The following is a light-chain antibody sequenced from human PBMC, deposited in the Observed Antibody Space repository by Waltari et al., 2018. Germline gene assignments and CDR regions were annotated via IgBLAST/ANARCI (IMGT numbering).Light chain of an antibody. Sequence: QSVLTQPPSASGTPGQRVTISCSGSSSNIGSNSVYWYQQLHGTTPKLLIYRNKQRPSAPPDRFSGSKSGTSASPAISGLRSEDEADYYCAAWDDSLSGVVFGGGTKLTVL. CDR3: AAWDDSLSGVV. J-gene: IGLJ2*01. CDR1: SSNIGSNS. CDR2: RNK. V-gene: IGLV1-47*01.